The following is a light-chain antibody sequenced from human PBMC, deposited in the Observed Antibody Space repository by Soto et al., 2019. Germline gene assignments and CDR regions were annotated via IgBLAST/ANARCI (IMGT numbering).Light chain of an antibody. CDR2: AVS. J-gene: IGKJ1*01. V-gene: IGKV1-39*01. Sequence: DIQMTQSPSSLYASVGDRVTITCRASQSISSYLNWYQQKPGKPPKLLIYAVSSFQSGVPSRFSGSGSGTDFSLTITSLQPEDFANYYCQQTYSTPRTFGQGTKVEIK. CDR3: QQTYSTPRT. CDR1: QSISSY.